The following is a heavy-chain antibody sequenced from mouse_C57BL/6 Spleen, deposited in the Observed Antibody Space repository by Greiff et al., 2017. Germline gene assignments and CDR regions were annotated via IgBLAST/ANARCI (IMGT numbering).Heavy chain of an antibody. CDR2: FHPYNDDI. D-gene: IGHD2-3*01. CDR3: ARLEDDHSIFAY. Sequence: VQLQQSGAELVKPGASVKMSCKASGYTFTTYPIEWMKQNHGKSLEWIGNFHPYNDDIKYTEKFKGKATLTGEKSSRTVYLELSRLTSDVSSVYYCARLEDDHSIFAYGGQGTLVTVSA. V-gene: IGHV1-47*01. CDR1: GYTFTTYP. J-gene: IGHJ3*01.